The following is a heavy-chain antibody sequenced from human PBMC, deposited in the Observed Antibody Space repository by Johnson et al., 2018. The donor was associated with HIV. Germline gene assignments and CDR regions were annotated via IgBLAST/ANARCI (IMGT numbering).Heavy chain of an antibody. J-gene: IGHJ3*02. V-gene: IGHV3-23*04. CDR3: TTGLYWNDAFDI. CDR2: ISGSGGST. CDR1: GFTFNTYG. Sequence: VQLVESGGGLVMPGGSLRVSCAASGFTFNTYGMHWVRQAPGKGLEWVSAISGSGGSTYYADSVKGRFTISRDNSKNTLYLQMNSLRAEDTGIYYCTTGLYWNDAFDIWGQGTMVSVSS. D-gene: IGHD1-1*01.